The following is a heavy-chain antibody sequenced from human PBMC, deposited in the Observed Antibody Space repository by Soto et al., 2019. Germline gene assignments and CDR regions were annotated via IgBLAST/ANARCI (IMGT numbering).Heavy chain of an antibody. D-gene: IGHD6-6*01. Sequence: PTLVKPTQTLTLTCSLSGISLSTSGVGLGWIRQTPGKALEWLALIYWNDDKHYTPSLKSRLTITKDTSKNQAVLTMTNMDPVDTATYYCARGLATLPVFAFDVWGQGTVVTVSS. CDR3: ARGLATLPVFAFDV. J-gene: IGHJ3*01. CDR2: IYWNDDK. CDR1: GISLSTSGVG. V-gene: IGHV2-5*01.